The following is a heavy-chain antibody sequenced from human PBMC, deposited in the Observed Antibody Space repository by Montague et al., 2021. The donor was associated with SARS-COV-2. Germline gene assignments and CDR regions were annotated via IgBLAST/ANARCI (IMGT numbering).Heavy chain of an antibody. Sequence: TLSLTCTVPGGSISSGSYYWSWIRQPAGKGLEWIGRIYTSGSTNYNPSLKSRVTISVDTSKNQFSLKLSSVTAADTSVYYCARVGVVTMVLGVIPAYYYYGMDVWGQGTTVTVSS. CDR2: IYTSGST. CDR3: ARVGVVTMVLGVIPAYYYYGMDV. D-gene: IGHD3-10*01. V-gene: IGHV4-61*02. CDR1: GGSISSGSYY. J-gene: IGHJ6*02.